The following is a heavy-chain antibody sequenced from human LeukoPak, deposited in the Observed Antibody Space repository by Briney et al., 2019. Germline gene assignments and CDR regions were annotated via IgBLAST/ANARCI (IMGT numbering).Heavy chain of an antibody. J-gene: IGHJ4*02. D-gene: IGHD3-10*01. Sequence: GGSLRLSCAASGFTFSSYAMSWVRQAPGKGLEWVSGITWNSIDYADSVKGRFTISRDNAKNSLHLQMNSLRAEDTALYYCVKVGDFDYWGQGTLVTVSS. CDR2: ITWNSI. CDR3: VKVGDFDY. CDR1: GFTFSSYA. V-gene: IGHV3-9*01.